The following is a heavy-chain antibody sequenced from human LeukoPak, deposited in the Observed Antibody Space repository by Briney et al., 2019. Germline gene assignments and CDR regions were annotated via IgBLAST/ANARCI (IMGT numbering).Heavy chain of an antibody. CDR2: IKSKGDGEST. V-gene: IGHV3-15*01. CDR1: GFTFTNAW. D-gene: IGHD3-10*01. J-gene: IGHJ4*02. Sequence: PGGSLRLSCAASGFTFTNAWMSWVRQAPGKGLEWVGRIKSKGDGESTDTAAPVKGRFTMSRDDSKAMLYLQMNSLKAEDTAVYYCTTDLGLTMIRGVIVNWGQGALVTVSS. CDR3: TTDLGLTMIRGVIVN.